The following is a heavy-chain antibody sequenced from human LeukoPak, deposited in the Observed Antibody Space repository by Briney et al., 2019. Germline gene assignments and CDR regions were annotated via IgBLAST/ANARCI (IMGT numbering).Heavy chain of an antibody. CDR3: ARGGGATGGAGGLDY. CDR2: TYYRSKWYN. CDR1: GDSVSSNSAA. D-gene: IGHD1-26*01. Sequence: SQTLSLTCAISGDSVSSNSAAWNWIRQSPSRGLEWLGRTYYRSKWYNDYAVSVKSRITIDPDTSKNQFSLQLNSVTPEDTAVYYCARGGGATGGAGGLDYWGQGTLVTVSS. J-gene: IGHJ4*02. V-gene: IGHV6-1*01.